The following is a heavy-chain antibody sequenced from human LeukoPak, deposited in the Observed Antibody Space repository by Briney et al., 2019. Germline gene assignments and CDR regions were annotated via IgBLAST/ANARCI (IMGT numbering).Heavy chain of an antibody. Sequence: PGGSLRLSCAASGFTFSSYGIHWVRQAPGKGLVWVSRINTDGSSTSYADSVKGRFTISRDNAKNTAYLQMNSLRAEDTAVYYCARVKVGSWDWFDPWGQGTLVTVSS. D-gene: IGHD1-26*01. CDR2: INTDGSST. V-gene: IGHV3-74*01. CDR1: GFTFSSYG. J-gene: IGHJ5*02. CDR3: ARVKVGSWDWFDP.